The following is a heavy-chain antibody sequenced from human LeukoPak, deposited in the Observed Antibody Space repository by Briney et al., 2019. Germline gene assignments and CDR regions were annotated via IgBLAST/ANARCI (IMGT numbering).Heavy chain of an antibody. CDR1: GGSISSGSYY. CDR3: ARGKDSSGW. J-gene: IGHJ4*02. D-gene: IGHD6-19*01. V-gene: IGHV4-61*02. Sequence: SETLSLTCTVSGGSISSGSYYWSWIRQPAGKGLEWIGRIYSSGSTNYNPSLKSQVTISVDTSKNQFSLKLSSVTAADTAVYYCARGKDSSGWWGQGTLVTVSS. CDR2: IYSSGST.